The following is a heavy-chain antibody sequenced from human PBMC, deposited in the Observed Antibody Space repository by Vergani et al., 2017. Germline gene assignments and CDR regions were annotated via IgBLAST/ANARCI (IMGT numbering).Heavy chain of an antibody. Sequence: QVQLVQSGAEVKKPGASVKVSCKASGYTFTSYAMHWVRQAPGQRLEWMGWINAGNGNTKYSQKFQGRVTITRDTSASTAYMELSSLGSEATAVYYCACRDWNGAGDYWGQGTLVTVSS. J-gene: IGHJ4*02. V-gene: IGHV1-3*01. CDR1: GYTFTSYA. CDR2: INAGNGNT. D-gene: IGHD1-1*01. CDR3: ACRDWNGAGDY.